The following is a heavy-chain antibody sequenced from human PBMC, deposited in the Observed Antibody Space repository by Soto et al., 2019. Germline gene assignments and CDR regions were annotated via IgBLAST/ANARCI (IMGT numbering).Heavy chain of an antibody. CDR3: ATVLDL. D-gene: IGHD3-16*01. J-gene: IGHJ5*02. Sequence: DVQLVESGGGLVQPGGSLRVSCAASGFTLGSHRIHWVRQPPGKGLEWVSRIDTDGGGTSYADSVKGRFTISTDNAKNTVYLQMNGLRAEDTAVYYCATVLDLWCQGTLVTVSS. CDR2: IDTDGGGT. V-gene: IGHV3-74*01. CDR1: GFTLGSHR.